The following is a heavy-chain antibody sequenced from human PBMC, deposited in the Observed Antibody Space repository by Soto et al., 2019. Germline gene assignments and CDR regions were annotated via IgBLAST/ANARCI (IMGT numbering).Heavy chain of an antibody. CDR3: ARDLLRGYSYGVTGY. D-gene: IGHD5-18*01. V-gene: IGHV1-69*04. CDR2: IIPILGIA. CDR1: GGTFSSYT. J-gene: IGHJ4*02. Sequence: SVKVSCKASGGTFSSYTISWVRQAPGQGLEWMGRIIPILGIANYAQKFQGRVTITADKSTSTAYMELSSLRSEDTAVYYCARDLLRGYSYGVTGYWGQGTLVTSPQ.